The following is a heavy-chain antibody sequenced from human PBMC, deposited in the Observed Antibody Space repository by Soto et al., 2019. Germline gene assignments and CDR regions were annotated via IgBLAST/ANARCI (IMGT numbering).Heavy chain of an antibody. D-gene: IGHD2-15*01. Sequence: PGGSLRLCCAASGFTFSSYGMHWVRQAPGKGLEWVAVIWYDGSNKYYADSVKGRFTISRDNSKNTLYLQMNSLRAEDTAVYYCALGALGCLPGFPIDVRGQRTTVTGSS. CDR3: ALGALGCLPGFPIDV. V-gene: IGHV3-33*01. J-gene: IGHJ6*02. CDR2: IWYDGSNK. CDR1: GFTFSSYG.